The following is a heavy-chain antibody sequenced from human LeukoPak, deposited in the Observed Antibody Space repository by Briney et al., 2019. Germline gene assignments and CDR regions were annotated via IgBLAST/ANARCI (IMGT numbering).Heavy chain of an antibody. J-gene: IGHJ3*02. D-gene: IGHD2-21*02. CDR1: GGSFSAYY. Sequence: SETLSLTCAVYGGSFSAYYWSWIRQPPRKGLEWIGEINHSGSTNYNPSLKSRVTISLDTSKNQFSLQLSSVTAADTAVYYCARGGYCVGDCYENDAFDIWGQGTMVTVSS. CDR2: INHSGST. CDR3: ARGGYCVGDCYENDAFDI. V-gene: IGHV4-34*01.